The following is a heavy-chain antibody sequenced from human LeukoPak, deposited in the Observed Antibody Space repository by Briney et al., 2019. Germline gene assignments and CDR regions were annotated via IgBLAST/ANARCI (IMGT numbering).Heavy chain of an antibody. J-gene: IGHJ4*02. CDR1: GDTFNYYG. CDR2: ISAYNGNT. Sequence: ASVKVSCKTSGDTFNYYGISWVRQAPGQGLEWMGWISAYNGNTNYAQNLQGRVTMTTDSSTSTAYMELRSLRSDDTALYYCARVGYSYGYVGYSDYWGQGTLVTVSS. CDR3: ARVGYSYGYVGYSDY. D-gene: IGHD5-18*01. V-gene: IGHV1-18*01.